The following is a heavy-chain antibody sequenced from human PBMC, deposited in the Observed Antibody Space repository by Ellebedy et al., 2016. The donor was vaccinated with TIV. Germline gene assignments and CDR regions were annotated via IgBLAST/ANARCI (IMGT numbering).Heavy chain of an antibody. CDR2: ISSRSDYI. Sequence: GGSLRLXXAASGFTFSIYNMNWVRQAPGKGLEWVSSISSRSDYIYYADSVKGRFSISRDNAHNSLYLQMNSLRAEDTAVYFCARDYEAAAGTPPWDYWGLGTLITVSS. J-gene: IGHJ4*02. CDR1: GFTFSIYN. CDR3: ARDYEAAAGTPPWDY. D-gene: IGHD6-13*01. V-gene: IGHV3-21*01.